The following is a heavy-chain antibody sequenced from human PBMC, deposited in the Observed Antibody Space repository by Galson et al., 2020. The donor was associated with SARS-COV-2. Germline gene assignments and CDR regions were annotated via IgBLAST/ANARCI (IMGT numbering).Heavy chain of an antibody. Sequence: GGSLRLSCAASGFTFSSYELNWVRQAPGKGLEWVSYISSSGSTIYYADSVKGRFTISRDNAKNSLYLQMNSLRAEDTAVYYCARGGHDFWSGYLLDYWGQGTLVTVSS. J-gene: IGHJ4*02. CDR2: ISSSGSTI. V-gene: IGHV3-48*03. CDR3: ARGGHDFWSGYLLDY. D-gene: IGHD3-3*01. CDR1: GFTFSSYE.